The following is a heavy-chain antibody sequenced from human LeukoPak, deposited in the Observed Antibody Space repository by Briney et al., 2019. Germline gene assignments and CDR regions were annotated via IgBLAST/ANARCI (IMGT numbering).Heavy chain of an antibody. J-gene: IGHJ4*02. CDR1: SGSISRSTYY. D-gene: IGHD6-13*01. CDR3: ARKYTSSWYPDLDFDS. Sequence: SETLSLTCTVSSGSISRSTYYWGWIRQPPGKGLEWIGSIHYSGSTYYNPSLKSRVIISLDTSKSQFSLKVNSVTAADTAVYYCARKYTSSWYPDLDFDSWGQGTLVTVSS. V-gene: IGHV4-39*01. CDR2: IHYSGST.